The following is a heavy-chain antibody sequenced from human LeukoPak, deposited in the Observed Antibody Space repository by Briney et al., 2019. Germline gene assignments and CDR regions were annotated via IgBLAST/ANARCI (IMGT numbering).Heavy chain of an antibody. Sequence: ASVKVSCKASGGTFNSYAISWVRQAPGQGLEWMGAIIPIFGPTNYAQKFQGRVTITADESTSTAYMELDSLRSEDTAVYYCARGGNYYDSSGYPFDYWGQGTLVTVSS. CDR3: ARGGNYYDSSGYPFDY. CDR1: GGTFNSYA. V-gene: IGHV1-69*13. CDR2: IIPIFGPT. J-gene: IGHJ4*02. D-gene: IGHD3-22*01.